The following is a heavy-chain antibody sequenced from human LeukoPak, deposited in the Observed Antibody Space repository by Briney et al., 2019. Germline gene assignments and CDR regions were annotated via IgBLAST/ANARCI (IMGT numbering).Heavy chain of an antibody. V-gene: IGHV4-34*01. CDR3: ARGWYGAAFDI. CDR2: INHSGST. Sequence: SEALSLTCAVYGGSFSGYYWTWIRQSPGKGLEWIGEINHSGSTNYNPSLKSRVTISVDTSKNQFSLKLSSVTAADTAVYYCARGWYGAAFDIWGQGTMVTVSS. J-gene: IGHJ3*02. D-gene: IGHD3-10*01. CDR1: GGSFSGYY.